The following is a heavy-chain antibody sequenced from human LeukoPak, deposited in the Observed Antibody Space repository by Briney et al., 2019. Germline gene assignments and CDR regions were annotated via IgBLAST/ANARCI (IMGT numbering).Heavy chain of an antibody. D-gene: IGHD2-21*01. CDR1: GFTFSSYS. J-gene: IGHJ4*02. CDR3: AKVSCGGDCYSPWYYFDY. CDR2: ISSSSSYI. V-gene: IGHV3-21*04. Sequence: PGGSLRLSCAASGFTFSSYSMNWVRQAPGKGLEWVSSISSSSSYIYYADSVKGRFTISRDNAKNSLYLQMNSLRAEDTALYYCAKVSCGGDCYSPWYYFDYWGQGTLVTVSS.